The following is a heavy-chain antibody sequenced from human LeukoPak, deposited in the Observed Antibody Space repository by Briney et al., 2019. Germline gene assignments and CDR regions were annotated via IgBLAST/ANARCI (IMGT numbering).Heavy chain of an antibody. V-gene: IGHV3-30*02. Sequence: GGSLRLSCAASGFTFSDHYMHWVRQAPGKGLEWVAFIRYDGSNKYYADSVKGRFTISRDNSKNTLYLQMNSLRAEDTAVYYCAKLYSYGSYYFDYWGQGTLVTVSS. D-gene: IGHD5-18*01. CDR2: IRYDGSNK. J-gene: IGHJ4*02. CDR1: GFTFSDHY. CDR3: AKLYSYGSYYFDY.